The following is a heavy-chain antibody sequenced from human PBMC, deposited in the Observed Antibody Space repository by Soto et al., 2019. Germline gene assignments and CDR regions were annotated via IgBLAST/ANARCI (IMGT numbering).Heavy chain of an antibody. J-gene: IGHJ3*02. CDR1: GGSISSGGYY. CDR2: IYYSGRT. Sequence: QVQLQESGPGLVKPSQTLSLTCTVSGGSISSGGYYWSWIRQHPGKGLEWIGYIYYSGRTYYNPSLKSRVTISXDXXXXQXSXXXSXVXAXXXXVXYCARVIXIVXTGGNAFDIWGQGTMVTVSS. D-gene: IGHD5-12*01. CDR3: ARVIXIVXTGGNAFDI. V-gene: IGHV4-31*03.